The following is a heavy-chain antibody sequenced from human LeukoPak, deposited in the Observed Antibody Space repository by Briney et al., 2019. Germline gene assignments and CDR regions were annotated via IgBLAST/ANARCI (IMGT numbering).Heavy chain of an antibody. Sequence: GGSLRLSCAAAGFTFSSYSMNWVRQAPGKGLEWISYISGRTGTMYYADSVQGRFTISRDNAKNSLYLQLNSLRDEDTAVYYCAKPSGILLITNPQSWGQGTLVTVSS. D-gene: IGHD1-26*01. CDR2: ISGRTGTM. CDR1: GFTFSSYS. J-gene: IGHJ5*02. CDR3: AKPSGILLITNPQS. V-gene: IGHV3-48*02.